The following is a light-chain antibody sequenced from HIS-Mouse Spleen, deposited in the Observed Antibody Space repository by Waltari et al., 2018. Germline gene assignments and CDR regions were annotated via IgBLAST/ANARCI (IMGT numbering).Light chain of an antibody. V-gene: IGLV2-23*01. J-gene: IGLJ3*02. CDR3: CSYAGSSTWV. CDR1: RRYVGSYNL. Sequence: QSALTQPASVSGSPGPSITISCTGTRRYVGSYNLVPWSQQHPGKAPKLMIYEGSKRPSGVSNRFSGSKSGNTASLTISGLQAEDEADYYCCSYAGSSTWVFGGGTKLTVL. CDR2: EGS.